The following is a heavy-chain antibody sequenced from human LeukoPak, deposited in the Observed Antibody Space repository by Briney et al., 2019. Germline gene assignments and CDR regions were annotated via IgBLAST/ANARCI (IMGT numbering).Heavy chain of an antibody. V-gene: IGHV3-23*01. CDR2: ISGSGGST. D-gene: IGHD3-22*01. CDR3: AKVLSKGGGYYLTDY. Sequence: GGSLRLSCAASGFTFSSYAMSWVRQAPWKGLEWVSAISGSGGSTYYADSVKGRFTISRDNSKNALYLQMNSLRPEDTAVYYCAKVLSKGGGYYLTDYWGQGTLVTVSS. J-gene: IGHJ4*02. CDR1: GFTFSSYA.